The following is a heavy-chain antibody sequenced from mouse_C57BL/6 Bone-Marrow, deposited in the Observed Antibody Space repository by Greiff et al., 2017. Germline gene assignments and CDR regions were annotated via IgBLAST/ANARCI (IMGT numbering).Heavy chain of an antibody. CDR3: ARRSYDYDDAMDY. CDR1: GFTFSSYT. D-gene: IGHD2-4*01. Sequence: EVKVVESGGGLVKPGGSLKLSCAASGFTFSSYTMSWVRQTPEKRLEWVATISGGGGNTYYPDSVKGRFTISRDNAKNTLYLQMSSLRSEDTALYYCARRSYDYDDAMDYWGKGTSVTVSS. J-gene: IGHJ4*01. V-gene: IGHV5-9*01. CDR2: ISGGGGNT.